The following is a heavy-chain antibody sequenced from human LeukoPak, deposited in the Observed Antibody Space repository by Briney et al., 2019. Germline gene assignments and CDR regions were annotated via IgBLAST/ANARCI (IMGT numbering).Heavy chain of an antibody. CDR1: GGTLSNYA. V-gene: IGHV1-69*11. J-gene: IGHJ4*02. CDR2: IIPILDTT. CDR3: AGESFSRRAGITMVRGVITY. Sequence: SVKVSCKASGGTLSNYAINWVRQAPGQGLEWVGRIIPILDTTNYAQKFQGRVTIITDESTSTAYMELITLRSGDTAVYYCAGESFSRRAGITMVRGVITYWGQGTLVTVSS. D-gene: IGHD3-10*01.